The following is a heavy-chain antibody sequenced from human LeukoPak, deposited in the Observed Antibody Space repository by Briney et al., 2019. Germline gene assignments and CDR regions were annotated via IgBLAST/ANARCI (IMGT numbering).Heavy chain of an antibody. CDR2: INHSGST. D-gene: IGHD6-6*01. CDR1: GGSFGDYY. V-gene: IGHV4-34*01. J-gene: IGHJ4*02. CDR3: AGSIAARLDY. Sequence: PSETLSLTCAVYGGSFGDYYWSWIRQPPGKGLEWIGEINHSGSTNYNPSLKSRVTISVDTSKNQFSLKLSSVTAADTAVYYCAGSIAARLDYWGQGTLVTVSS.